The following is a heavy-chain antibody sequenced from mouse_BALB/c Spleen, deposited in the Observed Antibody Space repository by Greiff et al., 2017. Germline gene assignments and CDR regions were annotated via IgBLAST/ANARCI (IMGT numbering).Heavy chain of an antibody. V-gene: IGHV1-82*01. CDR2: IYPGDGDT. CDR3: ARGSGSPYYFDY. D-gene: IGHD3-1*01. Sequence: QVQLQQSGPELVKPGASVKISCKASGYAFSSSWMHWVKQRPGQGLEWIGRIYPGDGDTNYNGKFKGKATLTADKSSSTAYMQLSSLTSVDSAVYFCARGSGSPYYFDYWGQGTTLTVSS. CDR1: GYAFSSSW. J-gene: IGHJ2*01.